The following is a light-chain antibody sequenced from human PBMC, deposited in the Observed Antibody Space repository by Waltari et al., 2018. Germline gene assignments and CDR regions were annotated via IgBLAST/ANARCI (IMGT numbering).Light chain of an antibody. J-gene: IGLJ2*01. V-gene: IGLV2-23*02. CDR3: CSYVQKDIWL. CDR2: EVI. CDR1: TSDGGNSNF. Sequence: QSALPQPASVSGAPGQSITISCPATTSDGGNSNFVSWYQHHPGKVPKLVIYEVIKRPSNISDRFTGSKSGNTASLSISGLQADDEADYYCCSYVQKDIWLFGRGTKVTVL.